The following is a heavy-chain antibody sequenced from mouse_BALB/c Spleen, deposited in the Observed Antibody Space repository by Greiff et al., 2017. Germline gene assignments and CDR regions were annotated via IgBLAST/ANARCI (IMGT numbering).Heavy chain of an antibody. J-gene: IGHJ2*01. CDR2: IDPANGNT. V-gene: IGHV14-3*02. CDR1: GFNIKDTY. Sequence: EVQLQQSGAELVKPGASVKLSCTASGFNIKDTYMHWVKQRPEQGLEWIGRIDPANGNTKYDPKFQGKATITADTSSNTAYLQLSSLTSEDTAVYYCARWGGYYVRYFDCWGQGTTLTVSS. D-gene: IGHD2-3*01. CDR3: ARWGGYYVRYFDC.